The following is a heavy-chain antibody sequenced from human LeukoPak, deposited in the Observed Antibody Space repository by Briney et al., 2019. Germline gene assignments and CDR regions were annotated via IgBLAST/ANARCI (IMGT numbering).Heavy chain of an antibody. J-gene: IGHJ4*01. CDR1: GGSISSSNSY. CDR3: ARILWFGEGRSIDY. D-gene: IGHD3-10*01. V-gene: IGHV4-39*01. CDR2: VYFSRST. Sequence: SETLSLTCSISGGSISSSNSYWGWIRQSPEMGLEWIGSVYFSRSTSYNPSLRSRVTLSVDTSKNQFSLKLTSVTAADTAVYYCARILWFGEGRSIDYWGHGTLVTVSS.